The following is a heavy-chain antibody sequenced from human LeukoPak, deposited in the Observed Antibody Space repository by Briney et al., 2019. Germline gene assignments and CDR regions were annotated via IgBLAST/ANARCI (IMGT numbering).Heavy chain of an antibody. Sequence: SETLSLTCAVYGGSFSDFYCTWIRQPPGKGLEWIGEIYHSGNTKYNPSIKSRVTILLDTSKNQFSLKVRSVTAADTAVYYCATTRGVITLDGYHYYIDVWGKGTTVTVSS. D-gene: IGHD3-10*01. V-gene: IGHV4-34*01. CDR2: IYHSGNT. CDR1: GGSFSDFY. CDR3: ATTRGVITLDGYHYYIDV. J-gene: IGHJ6*03.